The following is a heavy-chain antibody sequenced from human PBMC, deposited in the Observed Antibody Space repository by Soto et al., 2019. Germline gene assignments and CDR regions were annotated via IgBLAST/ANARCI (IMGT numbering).Heavy chain of an antibody. CDR3: AKREGDTYGSFH. V-gene: IGHV3-74*01. CDR1: GFTFSSYW. J-gene: IGHJ4*02. CDR2: INTDGSST. D-gene: IGHD5-18*01. Sequence: EVQLVESGGRLVQPGGSLRLSCAASGFTFSSYWIHWVRQAPGKGLVWVSRINTDGSSTDYADSVKGRFTISRDNARNTLYLQMNSLSAEDTAVYYCAKREGDTYGSFHWGQGTLVTVSS.